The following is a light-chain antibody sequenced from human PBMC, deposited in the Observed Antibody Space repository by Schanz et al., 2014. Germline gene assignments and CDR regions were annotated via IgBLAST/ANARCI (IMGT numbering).Light chain of an antibody. V-gene: IGLV2-14*03. Sequence: QSVLTQPPSASGSPGQSVTISCTGTSSDVGGYNYVSWYQHHPGKVPKLMIYDVNNRPSGVSNRFSGSKSGNTASLTISGLQAEDEADYYCSSYTSSSRGVFGTGTKLTVL. CDR2: DVN. CDR3: SSYTSSSRGV. CDR1: SSDVGGYNY. J-gene: IGLJ1*01.